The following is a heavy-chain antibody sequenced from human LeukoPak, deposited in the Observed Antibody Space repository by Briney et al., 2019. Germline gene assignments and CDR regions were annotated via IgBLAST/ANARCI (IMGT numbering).Heavy chain of an antibody. D-gene: IGHD4-17*01. Sequence: GGSLRLSCAASGFSFVSYGMHWVRQAPGKGLEWVGVISDDGRRKDYADSVKGRFTISRDNSKDTLYLQMNSLRAEDTAVYYCAKRPSDYGDYVSYFDYWGQGTLVTVSS. CDR1: GFSFVSYG. CDR2: ISDDGRRK. J-gene: IGHJ4*02. CDR3: AKRPSDYGDYVSYFDY. V-gene: IGHV3-30*18.